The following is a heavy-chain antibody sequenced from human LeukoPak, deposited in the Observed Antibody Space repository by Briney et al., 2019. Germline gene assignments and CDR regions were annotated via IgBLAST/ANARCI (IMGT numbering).Heavy chain of an antibody. V-gene: IGHV4-59*02. D-gene: IGHD3-10*01. Sequence: SETLSLTCAVSGGSVNDYYWSWIRQPPGKGLEWIGHVYYSGTAKYNPSLKSRVTIAMDTPNNQFSLSLSSVTAADTAVYYCARTRRHYYKSGSNQTPWPGAMDAWGQGTTVTVSS. CDR2: VYYSGTA. CDR1: GGSVNDYY. J-gene: IGHJ6*02. CDR3: ARTRRHYYKSGSNQTPWPGAMDA.